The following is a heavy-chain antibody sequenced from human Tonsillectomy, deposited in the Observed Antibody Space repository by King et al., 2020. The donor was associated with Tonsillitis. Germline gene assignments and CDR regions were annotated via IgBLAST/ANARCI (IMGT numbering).Heavy chain of an antibody. V-gene: IGHV1-69*01. CDR2: LIPLFGTA. CDR3: ARDYYDSSGYWFDY. CDR1: GGTFSSYA. Sequence: GQLVRSGAEVKKPGSSVKVSCKASGGTFSSYAISWVRQAPGQGLEWMGGLIPLFGTANYAQKFQGRITIIADESTRTAYMELSSLRSEDTAVYYCARDYYDSSGYWFDYWGQGILVTVSS. D-gene: IGHD3-22*01. J-gene: IGHJ4*02.